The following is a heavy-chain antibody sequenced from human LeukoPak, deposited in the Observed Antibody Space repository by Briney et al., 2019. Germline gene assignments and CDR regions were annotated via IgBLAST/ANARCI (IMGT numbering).Heavy chain of an antibody. Sequence: GGSLRLSCAASGFTFSSYGMHGVRQAPGKGLEWVAVISYDGSTKYYADSVKGRFTISRDNSKNTLYLQMNSLRVEDKAVYYCASLPGAGVGDFDIWGQGTMVTVSS. V-gene: IGHV3-30*03. CDR1: GFTFSSYG. D-gene: IGHD4-17*01. J-gene: IGHJ3*02. CDR2: ISYDGSTK. CDR3: ASLPGAGVGDFDI.